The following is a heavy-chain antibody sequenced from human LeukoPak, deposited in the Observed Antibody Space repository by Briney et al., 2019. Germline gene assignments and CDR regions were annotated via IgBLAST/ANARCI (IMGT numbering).Heavy chain of an antibody. Sequence: SETLSLTCTVSGGSISGHFWSWIRQPPGKGLEWIGFVSYSGDTNYSPSFNGRFTISLDTSKSQFSLNLNSVTAADTAVYFCARGGASSRYFGYWGQGTLVTASS. D-gene: IGHD1-26*01. V-gene: IGHV4-59*11. J-gene: IGHJ4*02. CDR1: GGSISGHF. CDR3: ARGGASSRYFGY. CDR2: VSYSGDT.